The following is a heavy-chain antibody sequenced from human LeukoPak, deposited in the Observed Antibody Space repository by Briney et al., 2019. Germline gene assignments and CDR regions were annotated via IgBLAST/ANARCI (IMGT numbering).Heavy chain of an antibody. CDR1: EFSVGSNY. V-gene: IGHV3-48*04. Sequence: GGSLRLSCAASEFSVGSNYMTWVRQAPGKGLEWVSYISSSTSTIYYADSVKGRFTISRDNAKNSLYLQMNSLRVEDTAVYYCARDLNWETYWGQGTLVSVSS. CDR3: ARDLNWETY. CDR2: ISSSTSTI. D-gene: IGHD7-27*01. J-gene: IGHJ4*02.